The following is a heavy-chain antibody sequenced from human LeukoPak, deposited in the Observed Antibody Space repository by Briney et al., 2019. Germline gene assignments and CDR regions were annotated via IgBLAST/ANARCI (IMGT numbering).Heavy chain of an antibody. D-gene: IGHD2-2*02. CDR2: INPNSGGT. Sequence: GSAKVSRKASAYTFTGYYMQGVRQAPGQGLEWMGWINPNSGGTNYAQKFQGRVTMTRDTSISTAYMELSRLRSDDTAVYYCARGPVPAAIYPYWGQGTLVTVSS. CDR3: ARGPVPAAIYPY. V-gene: IGHV1-2*02. CDR1: AYTFTGYY. J-gene: IGHJ4*02.